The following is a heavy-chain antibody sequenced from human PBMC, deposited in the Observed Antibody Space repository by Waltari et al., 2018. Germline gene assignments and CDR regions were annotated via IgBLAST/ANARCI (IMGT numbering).Heavy chain of an antibody. CDR1: GFTFSSYT. D-gene: IGHD5-12*01. CDR3: STWLRAHFDY. V-gene: IGHV3-23*01. J-gene: IGHJ4*02. Sequence: EVQLLESGGALVQPGGSLRLSCAASGFTFSSYTLIWVRQAPGKGLEWVLTISDPATGNTHYADSVKGRFTISRDDSRNTVYLQMNGLIAEDTAVYYCSTWLRAHFDYWGQGTPVTVSS. CDR2: ISDPATGNT.